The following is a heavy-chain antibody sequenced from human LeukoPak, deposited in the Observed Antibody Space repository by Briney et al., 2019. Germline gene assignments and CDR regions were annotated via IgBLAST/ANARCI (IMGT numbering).Heavy chain of an antibody. V-gene: IGHV5-51*01. Sequence: GESLKISCKGSGYRFTDYWIGWVRQMPGKGLEWMGIIWPGDSNTRYSPSFQGQVTISADRSISTAYLQWSSLKASDTAMYYCARHVTTVTASWFDPWGQGTLVTVSS. J-gene: IGHJ5*02. CDR2: IWPGDSNT. CDR1: GYRFTDYW. D-gene: IGHD4-11*01. CDR3: ARHVTTVTASWFDP.